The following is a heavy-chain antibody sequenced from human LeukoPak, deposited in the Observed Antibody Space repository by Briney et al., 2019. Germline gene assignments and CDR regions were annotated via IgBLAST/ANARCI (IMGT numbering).Heavy chain of an antibody. Sequence: ASVKVSCKASGYTFTGYYMHWVRQAPGQGLEWMGRINPNSGGTNYAQKFQGRVTMTRDTSISTAYMELGRLRSDDTAVYYCARVGYSYGYVMNFDYWGQGTLVTVSS. D-gene: IGHD5-18*01. CDR3: ARVGYSYGYVMNFDY. CDR1: GYTFTGYY. V-gene: IGHV1-2*06. J-gene: IGHJ4*02. CDR2: INPNSGGT.